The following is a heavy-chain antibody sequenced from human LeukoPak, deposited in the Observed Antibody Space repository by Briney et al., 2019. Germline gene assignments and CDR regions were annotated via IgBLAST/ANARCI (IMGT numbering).Heavy chain of an antibody. CDR2: MRHNGSDR. J-gene: IGHJ5*02. Sequence: SGGSLRHSCAVSGFTLSSQWMSWVRPAPGKRREWVAEMRHNGSDRYYVDSVKGRITITRDNAKTSLYLQMKSLRAEDTAVYYCAREAAMLQWFDPWGQGTLVTVSS. CDR1: GFTLSSQW. CDR3: AREAAMLQWFDP. V-gene: IGHV3-7*01. D-gene: IGHD2-2*01.